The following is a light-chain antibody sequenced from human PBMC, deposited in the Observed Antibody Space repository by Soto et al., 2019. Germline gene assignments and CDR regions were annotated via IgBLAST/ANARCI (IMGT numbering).Light chain of an antibody. CDR2: GAS. Sequence: EIVSTPSPATLSLSPRERATLSCMASQGIKNYLAWFQQKPGQTPRLLVYGASNRATGIPDRFSGSGSGTDFTLTISRLEPEDFAVYYCQQYGSSPWTVGQGTKVDIK. J-gene: IGKJ1*01. V-gene: IGKV3-20*01. CDR3: QQYGSSPWT. CDR1: QGIKNY.